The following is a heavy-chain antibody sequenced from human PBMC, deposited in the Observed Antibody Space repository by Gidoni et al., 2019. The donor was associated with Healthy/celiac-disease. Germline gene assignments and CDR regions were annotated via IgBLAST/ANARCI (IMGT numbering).Heavy chain of an antibody. Sequence: STYYNPSLKSRVTISVDTSKNQFSLKLSSVTAADTAVYYCAGQTVEMATIRNYYYGMDVWGQGTTVTVSS. J-gene: IGHJ6*02. CDR2: ST. V-gene: IGHV4-39*01. D-gene: IGHD5-12*01. CDR3: AGQTVEMATIRNYYYGMDV.